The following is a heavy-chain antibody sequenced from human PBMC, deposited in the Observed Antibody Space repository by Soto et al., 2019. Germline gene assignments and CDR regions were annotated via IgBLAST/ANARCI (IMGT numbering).Heavy chain of an antibody. CDR3: VRDSGAKLSSS. D-gene: IGHD6-13*01. J-gene: IGHJ4*02. Sequence: SVKFSCKASGGTFSSYAISWVRQAPGQGLECMGGIIPIFGTANYAQKFQGRVSITAXXXXRXXXMXLXXLRXQDTAVYYCVRDSGAKLSSSWGQGTLDTVSS. CDR2: IIPIFGTA. CDR1: GGTFSSYA. V-gene: IGHV1-69*13.